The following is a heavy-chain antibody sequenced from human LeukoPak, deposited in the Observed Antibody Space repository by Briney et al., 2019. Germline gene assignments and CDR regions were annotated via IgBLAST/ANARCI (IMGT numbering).Heavy chain of an antibody. CDR1: GYTFTNYW. Sequence: GESLKISCKGSGYTFTNYWIGWVRQTPGKGLEWMGIIYPGDSDTRYSPSFQGQVTISADKSISTAYLQWSSLKASDTAMYYCARQKTVPAARVRDYYYGMDVWGQGTTVTVSS. V-gene: IGHV5-51*01. CDR3: ARQKTVPAARVRDYYYGMDV. D-gene: IGHD2-2*01. CDR2: IYPGDSDT. J-gene: IGHJ6*02.